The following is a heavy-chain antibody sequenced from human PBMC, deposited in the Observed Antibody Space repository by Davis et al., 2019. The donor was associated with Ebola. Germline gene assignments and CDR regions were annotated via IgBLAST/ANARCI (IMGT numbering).Heavy chain of an antibody. CDR2: INHSGST. CDR3: ARQWSSSWVDY. V-gene: IGHV4-34*01. CDR1: GGSFSGYY. D-gene: IGHD6-13*01. J-gene: IGHJ4*02. Sequence: SETLSLTCAVYGGSFSGYYWSWIRQPPGKGLEWIGEINHSGSTNYNPSLKSRVTISVDTSKNQFSLKVSSVTAADTAMYYCARQWSSSWVDYWGQGTLVTVSS.